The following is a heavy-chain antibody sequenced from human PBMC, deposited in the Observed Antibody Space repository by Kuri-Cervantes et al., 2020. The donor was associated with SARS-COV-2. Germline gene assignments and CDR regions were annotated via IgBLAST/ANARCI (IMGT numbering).Heavy chain of an antibody. Sequence: GESLKISCAASGFTFSNYWMSWVRQAPGKGLEWVGFIRSKAYGGTTEYAASVKGRFTISRDDSKSIAYLQMNSLKTEDTAVYYCTRDYDFWSGTDYWGQGTLVTVSS. J-gene: IGHJ4*02. D-gene: IGHD3-3*01. CDR2: IRSKAYGGTT. V-gene: IGHV3-49*04. CDR3: TRDYDFWSGTDY. CDR1: GFTFSNYW.